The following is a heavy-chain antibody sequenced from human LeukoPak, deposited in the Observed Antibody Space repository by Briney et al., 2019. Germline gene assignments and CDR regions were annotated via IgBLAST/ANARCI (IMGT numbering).Heavy chain of an antibody. Sequence: PGGSLRLSCAGSGFTFSSYAMSWVRQAPGKGLEWVSAISGSGGSTYYADSVKGRFTISRDNSKNTLYLQMNSLGAEDTAVYYCSKDRLIAVAGPTAWGQGTLVTVSS. CDR3: SKDRLIAVAGPTA. J-gene: IGHJ5*02. CDR2: ISGSGGST. D-gene: IGHD6-19*01. V-gene: IGHV3-23*01. CDR1: GFTFSSYA.